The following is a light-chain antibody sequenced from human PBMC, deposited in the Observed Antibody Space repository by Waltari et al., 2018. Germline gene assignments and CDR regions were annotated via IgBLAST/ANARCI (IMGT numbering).Light chain of an antibody. CDR2: EVS. V-gene: IGLV2-14*01. Sequence: QSALTQPASVSGSPGQSIAISCTGPSSYIGAYNHVYWYQQHPGKAPKLIIYEVSNRPSGVSTRFSGSKSGNTASLTISGLQAEDEADYYCNSFTTSATHVFGTGTKVSVL. CDR3: NSFTTSATHV. CDR1: SSYIGAYNH. J-gene: IGLJ1*01.